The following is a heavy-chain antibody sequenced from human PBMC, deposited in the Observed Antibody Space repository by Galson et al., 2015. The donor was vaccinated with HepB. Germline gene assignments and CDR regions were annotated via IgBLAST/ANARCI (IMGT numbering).Heavy chain of an antibody. CDR1: GFTFSDYY. J-gene: IGHJ6*02. Sequence: SLRLSCAASGFTFSDYYMSWIRQAPGKGLEWVSYISSSSSYTNYADSVKGRFTISRDNAKNSLYLQMNSLRAEDTAVYYCARVMGANSGNYYYYGMDVWGQGTTVTVSS. V-gene: IGHV3-11*05. CDR2: ISSSSSYT. CDR3: ARVMGANSGNYYYYGMDV. D-gene: IGHD3-10*01.